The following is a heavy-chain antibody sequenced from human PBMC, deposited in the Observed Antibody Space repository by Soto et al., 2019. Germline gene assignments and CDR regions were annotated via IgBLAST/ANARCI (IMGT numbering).Heavy chain of an antibody. CDR2: MYNTGST. CDR3: MLGSGWKAFDY. D-gene: IGHD3-22*01. V-gene: IGHV4-59*08. CDR1: GGSISGYY. J-gene: IGHJ4*02. Sequence: SETLSLTCTVSGGSISGYYWSWIRQPPGKGLEWIGYMYNTGSTVYNPSFKSRVTISVDTSKNQFSLKLSSVTAADTAVYYCMLGSGWKAFDYWGQGTLVTVSS.